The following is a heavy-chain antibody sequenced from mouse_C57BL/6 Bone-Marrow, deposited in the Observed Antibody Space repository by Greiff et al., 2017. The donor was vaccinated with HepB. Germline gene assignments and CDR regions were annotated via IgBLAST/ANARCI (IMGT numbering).Heavy chain of an antibody. CDR1: GYTFTDYY. Sequence: EVQLQQSGPELVKPGASVKISCKASGYTFTDYYMNWVKQSHGKSLEWIGDINPNNGGTSYNQKFKGKATLTVDKSSSTAYMELRSLTSEDSAVYYCARCVDYWGQGTTLTVSS. CDR3: ARCVDY. J-gene: IGHJ2*01. CDR2: INPNNGGT. V-gene: IGHV1-26*01.